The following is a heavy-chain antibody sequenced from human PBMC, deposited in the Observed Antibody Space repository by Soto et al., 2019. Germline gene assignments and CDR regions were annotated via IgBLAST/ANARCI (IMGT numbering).Heavy chain of an antibody. CDR1: GYSFTSYW. CDR3: ARGRSSPVYYYYYYYMDV. J-gene: IGHJ6*03. Sequence: GESLKISCKGSGYSFTSYWIGWVRQMPGKGLEWMGIIYPGDSDTRYSPSFQGQVTISADKSISTAYLQWSSLKAADTAVYYCARGRSSPVYYYYYYYMDVWGKGTTVTVSS. CDR2: IYPGDSDT. V-gene: IGHV5-51*01.